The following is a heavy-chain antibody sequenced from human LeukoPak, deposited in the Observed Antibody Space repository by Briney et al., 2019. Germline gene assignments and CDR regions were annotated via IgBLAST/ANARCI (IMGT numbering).Heavy chain of an antibody. D-gene: IGHD2-2*01. CDR1: GFTFSSYG. CDR2: IWYDGSNK. J-gene: IGHJ6*02. Sequence: GGSLRLSCAASGFTFSSYGMHWVHQAPGKGLEWVAVIWYDGSNKYYADSVKGRFTISRDNSKNTLYLQMNSLRAEDTAVYYCARDIVVVPAARYYYYYGMDVWGRGTTVTVSS. V-gene: IGHV3-33*01. CDR3: ARDIVVVPAARYYYYYGMDV.